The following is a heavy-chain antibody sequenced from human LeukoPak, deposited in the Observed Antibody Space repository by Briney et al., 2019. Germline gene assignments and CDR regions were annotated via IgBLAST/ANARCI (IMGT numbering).Heavy chain of an antibody. Sequence: PGGSLRLSCAASGFTFSSYSMNWVRQAPGKGLEWVSSISSSSSYIYYADSVKGRFTISRDNAKNSLYLQMNSLRAEDTAVYYCARGSPAAGKVDYWGQGTLVTVSS. D-gene: IGHD6-13*01. CDR1: GFTFSSYS. V-gene: IGHV3-21*01. J-gene: IGHJ4*02. CDR2: ISSSSSYI. CDR3: ARGSPAAGKVDY.